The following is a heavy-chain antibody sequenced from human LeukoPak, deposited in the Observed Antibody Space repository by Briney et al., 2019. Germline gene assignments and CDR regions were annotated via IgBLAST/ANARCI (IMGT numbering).Heavy chain of an antibody. CDR3: ARDRGTTSSAGYYFDY. CDR1: GFTFSQFG. D-gene: IGHD6-6*01. V-gene: IGHV3-33*01. J-gene: IGHJ4*02. Sequence: GGSLRLSCAAFGFTFSQFGMHWVRQAPGKGLEWVAIIWYDGSEKFYGDSVKGRFTISRDNSKNTLYLQMNSLRAEDTAVYYCARDRGTTSSAGYYFDYWGQGTLVTVSP. CDR2: IWYDGSEK.